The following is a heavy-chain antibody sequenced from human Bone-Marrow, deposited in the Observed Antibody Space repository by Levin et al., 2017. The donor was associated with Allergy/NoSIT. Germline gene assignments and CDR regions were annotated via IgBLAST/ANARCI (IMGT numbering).Heavy chain of an antibody. CDR1: GGPFRGYY. J-gene: IGHJ4*02. CDR2: INHSGST. Sequence: SQTLSLTCAVYGGPFRGYYWSWIRQPPGKGLEWIGEINHSGSTTYNPSLRSRVTISSDTSKNQFSLKLTSVTAADTAVYYCAREEVAEMVVSTGAVFDFWGQGTLVTVSS. CDR3: AREEVAEMVVSTGAVFDF. D-gene: IGHD4/OR15-4a*01. V-gene: IGHV4-34*01.